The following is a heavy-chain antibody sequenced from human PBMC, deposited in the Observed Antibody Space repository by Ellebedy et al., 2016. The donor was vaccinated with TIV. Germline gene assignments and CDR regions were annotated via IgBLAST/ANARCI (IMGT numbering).Heavy chain of an antibody. CDR3: ARHVDEYSSSKRFDP. J-gene: IGHJ5*02. CDR1: GGSISSSSYY. D-gene: IGHD6-6*01. CDR2: IYYSGST. V-gene: IGHV4-39*01. Sequence: MPSETLSLTCTVSGGSISSSSYYWGWIRQPPGKGLEWIGSIYYSGSTYYNPSLKSRVTISVDTSKNQFSLKLSSVTAADTAVSYCARHVDEYSSSKRFDPWGQGTLVTVSS.